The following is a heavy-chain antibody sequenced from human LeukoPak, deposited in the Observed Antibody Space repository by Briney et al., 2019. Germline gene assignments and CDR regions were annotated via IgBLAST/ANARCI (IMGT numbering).Heavy chain of an antibody. Sequence: SQTLSLTCTVSGGSISSGGYYWSWLRQHPGKGLEWIGYIYYSGSTYYNPSLKSRVTISVDTSKNQFSLKLSSVTAADTAVYYCARRSSSSFDYWGQGTLVTVSS. CDR3: ARRSSSSFDY. D-gene: IGHD6-6*01. J-gene: IGHJ4*02. CDR2: IYYSGST. CDR1: GGSISSGGYY. V-gene: IGHV4-31*03.